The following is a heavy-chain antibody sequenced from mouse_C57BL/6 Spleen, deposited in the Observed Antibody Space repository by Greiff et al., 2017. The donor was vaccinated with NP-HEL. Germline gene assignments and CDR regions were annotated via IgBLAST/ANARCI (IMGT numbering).Heavy chain of an antibody. V-gene: IGHV1-64*01. CDR3: ATHYYGSSPYYFDY. D-gene: IGHD1-1*01. CDR2: IHPNSGST. J-gene: IGHJ2*01. CDR1: GYTFTSYW. Sequence: QVQLQQPGAELVKPGASVKLSCQAPGYTFTSYWMHWVKQRLGQGLEWIGMIHPNSGSTNYNEKFKSKATLTVDKSSSTAYMQLSSLTSEDSAVYYCATHYYGSSPYYFDYWGQGTTLTVSS.